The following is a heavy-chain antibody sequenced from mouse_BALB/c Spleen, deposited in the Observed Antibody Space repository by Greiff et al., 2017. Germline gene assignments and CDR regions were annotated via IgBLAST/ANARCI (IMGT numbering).Heavy chain of an antibody. CDR1: GYTFTSYY. V-gene: IGHV1S56*01. CDR2: IYPGNVNT. Sequence: LVESGPELVKPGASVRISCKASGYTFTSYYIHWVKQRPGQGLEWIGWIYPGNVNTKYNEKFKGKATLTADKSSSTAYMQLSSLTSEDSAVYFCARGLGPWFAYWGQGTLVTVSA. CDR3: ARGLGPWFAY. J-gene: IGHJ3*01.